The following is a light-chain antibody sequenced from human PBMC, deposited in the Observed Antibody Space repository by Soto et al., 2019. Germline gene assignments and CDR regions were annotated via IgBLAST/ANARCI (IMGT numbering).Light chain of an antibody. Sequence: DIVMTQSPDSLAVSLGERATINCKSSQSVLYSSNNKNYLAWYQQKPGQPPKLLIYWASTRESGVPDRFSGSGSGTDFTLTISSLQAEDGAVYYCQEYYSTSDTCGQGTKLEIK. CDR2: WAS. J-gene: IGKJ2*01. V-gene: IGKV4-1*01. CDR3: QEYYSTSDT. CDR1: QSVLYSSNNKNY.